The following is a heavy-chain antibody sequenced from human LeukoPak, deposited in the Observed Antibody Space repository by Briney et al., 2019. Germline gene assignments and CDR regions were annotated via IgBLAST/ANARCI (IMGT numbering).Heavy chain of an antibody. Sequence: ASVKVSCKAAGYTFTNCGSSWVRQPPGQGLEWMGWISVYNGNTNYAQNLQGRVTMTTDTSTSTAYMDLRSLTSDDTAVYYCARGVAGEPYYFDYWGQGTLVTVSS. D-gene: IGHD3-10*01. CDR1: GYTFTNCG. V-gene: IGHV1-18*01. CDR3: ARGVAGEPYYFDY. CDR2: ISVYNGNT. J-gene: IGHJ4*02.